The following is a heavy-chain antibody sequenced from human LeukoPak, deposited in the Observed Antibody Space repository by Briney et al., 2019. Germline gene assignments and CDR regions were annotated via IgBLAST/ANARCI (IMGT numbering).Heavy chain of an antibody. V-gene: IGHV3-9*01. CDR1: GFTFDDYA. J-gene: IGHJ6*02. CDR2: ISWNSGSI. D-gene: IGHD1-26*01. Sequence: GGSLRLSCAASGFTFDDYAMHWVRQAPGKGLEWVSGISWNSGSIGYADSVKGRFTISRDNAKNSLYLQMNSLRAEDTALYYCAKDIVGATSRYGMDVWGQGTTVTVSS. CDR3: AKDIVGATSRYGMDV.